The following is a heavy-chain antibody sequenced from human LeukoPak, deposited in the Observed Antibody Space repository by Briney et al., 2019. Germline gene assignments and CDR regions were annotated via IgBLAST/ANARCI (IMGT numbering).Heavy chain of an antibody. Sequence: ASVKVSCKASGYTFTSYYTHWVRQAPGQGLEWMGIINPSGGSTSYAQKFQGRVTMTRDTSTSTVYMELSSLRSEDTAVYYCATDYGDFNGGIDYWGQGTLVTVSS. CDR3: ATDYGDFNGGIDY. J-gene: IGHJ4*02. CDR2: INPSGGST. CDR1: GYTFTSYY. V-gene: IGHV1-46*01. D-gene: IGHD4-17*01.